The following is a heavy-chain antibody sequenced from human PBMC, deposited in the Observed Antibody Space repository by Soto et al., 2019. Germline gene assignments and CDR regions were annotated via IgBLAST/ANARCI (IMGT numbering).Heavy chain of an antibody. CDR2: IIPIFGTA. Sequence: GASVKVSCKASGGTFSSYASSWVRQAPGQGLEWMGGIIPIFGTANYAQKFQGRVTITADESTSTAYMELSSLRSEDTAVYYCARVRGLLYPLYPGVFDYWGQGTLVTVSS. CDR3: ARVRGLLYPLYPGVFDY. CDR1: GGTFSSYA. D-gene: IGHD3-3*01. V-gene: IGHV1-69*13. J-gene: IGHJ4*02.